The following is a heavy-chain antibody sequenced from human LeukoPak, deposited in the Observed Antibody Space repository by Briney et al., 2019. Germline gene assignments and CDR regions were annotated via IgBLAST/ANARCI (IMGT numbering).Heavy chain of an antibody. CDR2: INHSGST. CDR3: ARGRYYGSGSSYAYYYYYGMDV. V-gene: IGHV4-34*01. D-gene: IGHD3-10*01. J-gene: IGHJ6*02. Sequence: SETLSLTCAVYGGSFSGYYWSWIRQPPGKGLEWIGEINHSGSTNYNPSLKSRVTISVDTSKKQFSLKLSSVTAADTAVYYCARGRYYGSGSSYAYYYYYGMDVWGQGTTVTVSS. CDR1: GGSFSGYY.